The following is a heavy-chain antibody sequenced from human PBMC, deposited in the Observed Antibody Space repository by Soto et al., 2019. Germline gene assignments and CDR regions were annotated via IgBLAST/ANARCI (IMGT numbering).Heavy chain of an antibody. CDR3: ARESRPSRYDTSGYSQCWYVAV. V-gene: IGHV4-30-2*01. J-gene: IGHJ2*01. D-gene: IGHD3-22*01. CDR1: GGSISSGGYS. Sequence: QLQLQESGSGLVKPSQTLSLTCGVSGGSISSGGYSWSWIRQPPGKGLEWIGYIYQSGSTFYNPCRETRASISVYRSKYQFLLTLSSVTTADRAIYLCARESRPSRYDTSGYSQCWYVAVWGRGT. CDR2: IYQSGST.